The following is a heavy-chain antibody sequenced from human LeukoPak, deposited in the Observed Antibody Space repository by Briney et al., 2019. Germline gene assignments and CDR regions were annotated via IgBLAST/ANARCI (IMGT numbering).Heavy chain of an antibody. Sequence: ASVKVSCKASGYTFTSYYMHWVRQAPGQRLEWMGIINPSGGSTSYAQKFQGRVTMTRDTSTSTVYMELSSLRSEDTAVYYCARAPVHCSSTSCYIGYYYYYMDVWGKGTTVTVSS. V-gene: IGHV1-46*01. CDR2: INPSGGST. CDR1: GYTFTSYY. J-gene: IGHJ6*03. D-gene: IGHD2-2*02. CDR3: ARAPVHCSSTSCYIGYYYYYMDV.